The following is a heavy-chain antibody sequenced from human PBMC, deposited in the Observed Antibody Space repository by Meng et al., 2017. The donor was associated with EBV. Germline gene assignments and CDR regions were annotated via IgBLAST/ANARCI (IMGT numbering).Heavy chain of an antibody. V-gene: IGHV1-3*01. D-gene: IGHD2-21*01. CDR1: GNAFTSYI. Sequence: QVPRGASGAEVKNPGASVKVSCKASGNAFTSYILHWVRQAPGQRLEWMGWINVGVGYTKYSQKFQGRVTISSDTSATTGYMELSSLRSEDTAVYYCVRGPPVGVPGPGDYWGQGTLVTVSS. CDR3: VRGPPVGVPGPGDY. CDR2: INVGVGYT. J-gene: IGHJ4*02.